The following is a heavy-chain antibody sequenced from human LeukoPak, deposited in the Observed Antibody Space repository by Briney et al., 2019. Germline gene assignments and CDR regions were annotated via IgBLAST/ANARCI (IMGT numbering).Heavy chain of an antibody. Sequence: PGGSLRLSCTASGVTFSSYGMSWVRQAPRKGLEWVSAISGGGGSTYYADSVRGRFTISRDNSKNTLYLQMNSLRAEDTAVYYCAKDPTHHDFWSGNSDWGQGTLVTVSS. CDR3: AKDPTHHDFWSGNSD. CDR2: ISGGGGST. J-gene: IGHJ4*02. V-gene: IGHV3-23*01. D-gene: IGHD3-3*01. CDR1: GVTFSSYG.